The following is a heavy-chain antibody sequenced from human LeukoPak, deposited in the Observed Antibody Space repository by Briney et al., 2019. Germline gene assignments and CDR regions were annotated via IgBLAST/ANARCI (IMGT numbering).Heavy chain of an antibody. CDR3: AKAYYGGNSGVLDY. J-gene: IGHJ4*02. D-gene: IGHD4-23*01. CDR1: GFTFDDYA. V-gene: IGHV3-9*01. CDR2: ISWNSGSI. Sequence: PGRSLRLSCAASGFTFDDYAMHWVRQAPGKGLEWVSGISWNSGSIGYADSVKGRFTISRDNAKNSLYLQMNSLRAEDTALYYCAKAYYGGNSGVLDYWGQGTLVTVSS.